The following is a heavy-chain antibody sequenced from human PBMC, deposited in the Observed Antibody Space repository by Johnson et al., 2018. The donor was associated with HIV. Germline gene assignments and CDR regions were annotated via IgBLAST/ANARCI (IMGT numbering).Heavy chain of an antibody. CDR3: AISPEYCSSWFGAFDI. V-gene: IGHV3-30*04. Sequence: QVQLVESGGGLVQPGRSLRLSCAASGFTFSSYAMHWVRQAPGKGLEWVAVISYDGGHGYYAEFVRGRFTIARDNSENTVSLQMDSLRAGDTAVYYCAISPEYCSSWFGAFDIWVQGTMVTVSS. CDR1: GFTFSSYA. J-gene: IGHJ3*02. D-gene: IGHD6-13*01. CDR2: ISYDGGHG.